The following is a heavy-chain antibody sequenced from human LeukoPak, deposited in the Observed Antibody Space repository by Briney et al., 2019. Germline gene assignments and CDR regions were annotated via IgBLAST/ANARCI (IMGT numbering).Heavy chain of an antibody. CDR3: ASNGHPGALYYYYMDV. Sequence: GGSLRLSCAASGFTFNSYSMNWVRQAPGKGLEWVSSISGSNSYIYYADSMKGRFTISRDNAKNSLYLQMNSLRAEDTAVYYCASNGHPGALYYYYMDVWGKGTTVTISS. V-gene: IGHV3-21*01. CDR1: GFTFNSYS. D-gene: IGHD2-8*01. J-gene: IGHJ6*03. CDR2: ISGSNSYI.